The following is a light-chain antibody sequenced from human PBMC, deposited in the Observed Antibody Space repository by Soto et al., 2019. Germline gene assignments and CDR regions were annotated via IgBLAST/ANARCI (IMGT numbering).Light chain of an antibody. CDR3: HQFKSGTWT. CDR2: KAA. Sequence: DIQMTQSPSTLSGSVGDRVTITCRAGQTISSWFSCYQQKRVKGPKLLMDKAATLQIVGRSRFSGSGSGTEIILTITGLKPDDFATYFCHQFKSGTWTFGQGTKVDIK. J-gene: IGKJ1*01. CDR1: QTISSW. V-gene: IGKV1-5*03.